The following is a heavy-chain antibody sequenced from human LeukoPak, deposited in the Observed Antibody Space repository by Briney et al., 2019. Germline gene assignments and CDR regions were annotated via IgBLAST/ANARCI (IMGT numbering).Heavy chain of an antibody. CDR3: VREGVRY. Sequence: GGSLRLSCAASGFTFGRYTMNWVRQTPGKGLEGVSSITTLSSHIRYADSVKGRFTISRDNAQSSLYLQMNSLRAEDTAIYFCVREGVRYWGQGTLVTVSS. J-gene: IGHJ4*02. V-gene: IGHV3-21*01. D-gene: IGHD3-16*01. CDR1: GFTFGRYT. CDR2: ITTLSSHI.